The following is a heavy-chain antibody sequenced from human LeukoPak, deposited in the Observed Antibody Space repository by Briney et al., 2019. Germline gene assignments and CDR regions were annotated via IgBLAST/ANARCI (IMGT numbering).Heavy chain of an antibody. CDR2: ISSSGSTI. D-gene: IGHD6-13*01. Sequence: GGSLRLSCAASGFNFIDYSMNWVRQAPGKGLEWVSYISSSGSTIYYADSVKGRFTISRDNAKNSLYLQMNSLRAEDTAVYYCARVIIAAAGTGGFDYWGQGTLVTVSS. J-gene: IGHJ4*02. CDR3: ARVIIAAAGTGGFDY. V-gene: IGHV3-48*04. CDR1: GFNFIDYS.